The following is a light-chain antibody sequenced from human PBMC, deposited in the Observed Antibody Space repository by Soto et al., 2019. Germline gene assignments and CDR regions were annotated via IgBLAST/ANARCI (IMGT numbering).Light chain of an antibody. CDR2: GNN. V-gene: IGLV1-40*01. CDR3: SSYTRNSTWV. Sequence: QSVLTQPPSVSGAPGQRVTISCTGSSSNIGAGYDVHWYQQHPGAAPKLLIYGNNNRPSGVPDRISGSKSGTSASLAITGLQAEDEADYYCSSYTRNSTWVFGGGTKVTVL. J-gene: IGLJ3*02. CDR1: SSNIGAGYD.